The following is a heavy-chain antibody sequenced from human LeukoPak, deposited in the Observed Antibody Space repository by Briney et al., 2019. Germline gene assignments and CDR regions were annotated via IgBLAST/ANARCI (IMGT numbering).Heavy chain of an antibody. D-gene: IGHD2-2*01. J-gene: IGHJ4*02. Sequence: GESLKISCKGSGYSFATYSVAWVRQMPGKDLEWMGIIYPDDSDTRYSPSFQDQVTMSADKSSSTAYLQWSGLKASDTAMYYCARLRGPSFTSSYYFDYWGQGTLVTVSS. CDR3: ARLRGPSFTSSYYFDY. CDR1: GYSFATYS. V-gene: IGHV5-51*01. CDR2: IYPDDSDT.